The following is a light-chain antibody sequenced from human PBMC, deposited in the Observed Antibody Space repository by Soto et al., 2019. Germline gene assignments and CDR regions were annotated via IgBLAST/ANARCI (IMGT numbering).Light chain of an antibody. Sequence: QSALTQPRSVSGSPGQSVTISCTGTSSDVGAYIYVSWFQQHPGKAPKLLIYEVTKRPSGVPDRFSGSRSGNTASLTVSGLQVEDEADYYCSAYAGSNKLVFGGGTKLTVL. CDR3: SAYAGSNKLV. CDR1: SSDVGAYIY. CDR2: EVT. V-gene: IGLV2-8*01. J-gene: IGLJ2*01.